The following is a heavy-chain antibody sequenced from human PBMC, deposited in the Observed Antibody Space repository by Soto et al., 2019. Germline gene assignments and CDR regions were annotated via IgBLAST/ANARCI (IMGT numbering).Heavy chain of an antibody. J-gene: IGHJ6*02. Sequence: EVQLLESGGGFIHPGGSLRLSCAASGFSFSSFAMNWVRQAPGKGLEWVSIISGSADSTFYADSVKGRFTISRDKSKSTLYLQINSLRAEDPAVYYCAKTRGAMIYAISVYGMDVWGQGTTVTVSS. CDR3: AKTRGAMIYAISVYGMDV. D-gene: IGHD2-8*01. V-gene: IGHV3-23*01. CDR2: ISGSADST. CDR1: GFSFSSFA.